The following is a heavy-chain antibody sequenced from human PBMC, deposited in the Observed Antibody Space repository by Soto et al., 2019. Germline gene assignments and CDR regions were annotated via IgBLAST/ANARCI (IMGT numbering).Heavy chain of an antibody. CDR3: ARGTRGTLMTMAHFDY. V-gene: IGHV4-34*01. CDR1: GRSLSGYY. Sequence: SETLSLTCDGRSLSGYYWSWLRQSPGVGLEWIGEIHHTGSTNYNPSLKSRVTISADMPKNQLFLKSISVTAADTAVYYCARGTRGTLMTMAHFDYWGQGTLVTVSS. CDR2: IHHTGST. J-gene: IGHJ4*02. D-gene: IGHD1-1*01.